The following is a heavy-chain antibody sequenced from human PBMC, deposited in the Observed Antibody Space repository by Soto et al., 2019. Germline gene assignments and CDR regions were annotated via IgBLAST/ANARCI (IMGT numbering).Heavy chain of an antibody. J-gene: IGHJ4*02. V-gene: IGHV1-2*02. CDR3: ARGGYYDSSGYYYFDY. Sequence: ASLKVSCKASGYTFTGYYMHWVRQAPGQGLEWMGWINPNSGGTNYAQKFQGRVTMTRDTSISTAYMELSRLRSDDTAVYYCARGGYYDSSGYYYFDYWGQGTLVTVSS. D-gene: IGHD3-22*01. CDR2: INPNSGGT. CDR1: GYTFTGYY.